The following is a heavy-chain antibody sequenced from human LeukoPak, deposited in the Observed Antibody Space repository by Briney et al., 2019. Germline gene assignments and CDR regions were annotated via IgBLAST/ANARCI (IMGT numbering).Heavy chain of an antibody. J-gene: IGHJ5*02. Sequence: VASVKVSCKASGYTFTSYDINWVRQATGQGLEWMGWMNPNSGNTGYAQKFQGRVTITRNTSISTAYMELSSLRSEDTAVYYCARTLWSGYQSGFDPWGQGTLVTVSS. CDR3: ARTLWSGYQSGFDP. CDR1: GYTFTSYD. V-gene: IGHV1-8*03. D-gene: IGHD3-3*01. CDR2: MNPNSGNT.